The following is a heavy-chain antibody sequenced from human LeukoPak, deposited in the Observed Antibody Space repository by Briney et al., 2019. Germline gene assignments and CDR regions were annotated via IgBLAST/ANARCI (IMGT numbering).Heavy chain of an antibody. D-gene: IGHD1-26*01. Sequence: ASVKVSCTASGYSSTDYYIYWVRQAPGQGLEWMGWIKPNSGDTNYVQKFEGRVTMTRDTSISTAYMELSSLTSDDTAVYYCATKKYSGSFYAFWGQGTLVTVSS. CDR3: ATKKYSGSFYAF. J-gene: IGHJ4*02. CDR2: IKPNSGDT. V-gene: IGHV1-2*02. CDR1: GYSSTDYY.